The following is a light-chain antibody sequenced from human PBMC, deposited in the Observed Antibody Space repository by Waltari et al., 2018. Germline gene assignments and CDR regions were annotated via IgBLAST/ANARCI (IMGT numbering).Light chain of an antibody. CDR2: GAS. J-gene: IGKJ1*01. CDR3: QQYNNWPPGT. CDR1: QTIGRS. V-gene: IGKV3-15*01. Sequence: ETVLTQSPATLSVSPGERATLSCRTSQTIGRSLAWYQQKPGQAPRLVIYGASIRATCIPARFSGSGSETEFALTISGLQSEDFAVYYCQQYNNWPPGTFGQGTKVEI.